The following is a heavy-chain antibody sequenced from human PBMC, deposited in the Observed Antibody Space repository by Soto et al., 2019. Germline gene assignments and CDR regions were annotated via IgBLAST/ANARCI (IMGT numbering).Heavy chain of an antibody. D-gene: IGHD3-22*01. V-gene: IGHV3-33*01. CDR2: IWYDGSNK. J-gene: IGHJ4*02. Sequence: QVQLVESGGGVVQPGRSLRLSCAASGFTFSSYGMHWVRQAPGKGLEWVAVIWYDGSNKYYADSVKGRFTISRDNSKNTLYLQMNSLRAEDTAVYYCAREAHYYDSSGSTYFDYWGQGTLVTVSS. CDR1: GFTFSSYG. CDR3: AREAHYYDSSGSTYFDY.